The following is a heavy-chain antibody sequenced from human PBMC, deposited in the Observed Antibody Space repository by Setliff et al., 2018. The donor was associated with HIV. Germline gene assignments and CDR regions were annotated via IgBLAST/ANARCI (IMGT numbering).Heavy chain of an antibody. D-gene: IGHD6-13*01. V-gene: IGHV3-30*04. CDR2: ISFDGTNK. Sequence: PGGSLRLSCAASGFTLSTYAMHWVRQAPGKGLEWVAVISFDGTNKYQADSVRGRFTISRDNSNNTVYLQMSSLRSEDTAMYYCARGPRVFDAFDIWGQGTMVTVSS. CDR1: GFTLSTYA. J-gene: IGHJ3*02. CDR3: ARGPRVFDAFDI.